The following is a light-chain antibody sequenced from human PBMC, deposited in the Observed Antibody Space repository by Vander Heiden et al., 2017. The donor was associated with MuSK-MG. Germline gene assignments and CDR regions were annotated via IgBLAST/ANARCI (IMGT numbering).Light chain of an antibody. CDR1: SSNIGSNY. V-gene: IGLV1-47*01. Sequence: QSVLTQPPSASGARGQRVPISCSGSSSNIGSNYGYWYQQLPGTAPKLLIYRSNQRPPGVPDRFSGSKSGTSASLAISGRRSEDEADYYCTAWDDSLSALLFGGGTKLTVL. CDR3: TAWDDSLSALL. CDR2: RSN. J-gene: IGLJ2*01.